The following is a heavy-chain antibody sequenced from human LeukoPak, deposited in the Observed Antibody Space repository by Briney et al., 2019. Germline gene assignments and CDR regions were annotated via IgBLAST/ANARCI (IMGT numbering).Heavy chain of an antibody. V-gene: IGHV3-7*05. Sequence: GGSLRLSCAASGFTFSSYWMSWDRQAPGKGLEWVANIKQDGSEKYYVDSVKGRFTISRDNAKNSLYLQMNSLRAEDTAVHYCARGRRSWYQDYFDYWGQGTLVTVSS. D-gene: IGHD6-13*01. CDR1: GFTFSSYW. J-gene: IGHJ4*02. CDR3: ARGRRSWYQDYFDY. CDR2: IKQDGSEK.